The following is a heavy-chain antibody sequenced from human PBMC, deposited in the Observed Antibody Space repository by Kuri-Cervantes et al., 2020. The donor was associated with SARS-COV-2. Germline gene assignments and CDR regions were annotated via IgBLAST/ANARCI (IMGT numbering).Heavy chain of an antibody. CDR2: IYYSGST. Sequence: SETLSLTCTVSGGSISSGGYYWSWIRQHPGKGLEWIEYIYYSGSTYYNPSLKSRVTISVDTSKNQFSLKLSSVSAADTAVYYCARVLGSSAGYWFDPWGQGTLVTVSS. J-gene: IGHJ5*02. V-gene: IGHV4-31*03. D-gene: IGHD6-6*01. CDR1: GGSISSGGYY. CDR3: ARVLGSSAGYWFDP.